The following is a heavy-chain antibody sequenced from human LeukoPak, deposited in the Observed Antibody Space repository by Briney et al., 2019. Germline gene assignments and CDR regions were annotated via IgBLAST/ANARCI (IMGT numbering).Heavy chain of an antibody. J-gene: IGHJ4*02. CDR3: AKDTALGYCDY. CDR1: RFTFGHYG. Sequence: PGGSLRLSCAASRFTFGHYGMHWVRQAPGKGLGWVAFINFDGSNKYYADSVKGRFSISRDNSKNTLYLQMNSLRPDDTAVYYCAKDTALGYCDYWGQGTLATVSS. V-gene: IGHV3-30*02. D-gene: IGHD5-18*01. CDR2: INFDGSNK.